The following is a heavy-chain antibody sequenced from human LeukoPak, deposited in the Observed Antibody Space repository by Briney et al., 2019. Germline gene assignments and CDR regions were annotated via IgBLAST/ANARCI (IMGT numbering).Heavy chain of an antibody. CDR1: GFTFSSYA. Sequence: PGGSLRLSCSASGFTFSSYAMHWVRQAPGKGLEYVSAISSNGGSTYYADSVKGRFTISRDNSKNTLYLQMSSLRAEDTAVYYCVKDHRIVVVTGNYFDYWGQGTLVTVSS. J-gene: IGHJ4*02. CDR2: ISSNGGST. CDR3: VKDHRIVVVTGNYFDY. V-gene: IGHV3-64D*06. D-gene: IGHD2-21*02.